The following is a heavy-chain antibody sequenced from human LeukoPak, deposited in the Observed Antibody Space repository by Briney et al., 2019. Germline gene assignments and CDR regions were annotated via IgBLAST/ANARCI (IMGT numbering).Heavy chain of an antibody. J-gene: IGHJ4*02. D-gene: IGHD2-2*01. CDR2: MNPNSGNT. Sequence: ASVKVSCKASGYTFTSYDINWVRQATGQGLEWMGWMNPNSGNTGYAQKFQGRVTMTRDTSISTAYMELSRLRSDDTAVYYCAREGPYCSSTSCYFDYWGQGTLVTVSS. CDR3: AREGPYCSSTSCYFDY. V-gene: IGHV1-8*01. CDR1: GYTFTSYD.